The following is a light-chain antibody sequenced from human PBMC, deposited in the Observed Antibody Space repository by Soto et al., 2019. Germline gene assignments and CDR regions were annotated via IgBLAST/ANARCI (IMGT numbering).Light chain of an antibody. Sequence: QSVLTQPPSASGSPGQSVTFSFTRTSSDVGTYDYVSWYQQYPGKAPKLLIYGVTRRPSGVPDRFSGSKSGNTAALTVSGLQAEDEAYYYCSSYAGRSMYVFGTGTKVTVL. CDR2: GVT. V-gene: IGLV2-8*01. J-gene: IGLJ1*01. CDR1: SSDVGTYDY. CDR3: SSYAGRSMYV.